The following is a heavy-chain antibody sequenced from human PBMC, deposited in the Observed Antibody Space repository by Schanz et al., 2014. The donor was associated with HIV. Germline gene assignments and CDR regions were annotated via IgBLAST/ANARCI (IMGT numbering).Heavy chain of an antibody. D-gene: IGHD3-3*01. V-gene: IGHV3-9*01. Sequence: EVQLLESGGGLVQPGGSLRLSCAASGLTFGSYAMSWVRQLPGKGLEWVTGISWRGRNVGYADSVKGRFTISRDNAKNTLYLQMNSLRAEDTALYYCARVKGAVDYWGQGTTVTVST. J-gene: IGHJ4*03. CDR2: ISWRGRNV. CDR1: GLTFGSYA. CDR3: ARVKGAVDY.